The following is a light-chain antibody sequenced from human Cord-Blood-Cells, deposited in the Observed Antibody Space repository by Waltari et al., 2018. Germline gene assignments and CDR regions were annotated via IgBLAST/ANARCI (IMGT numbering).Light chain of an antibody. V-gene: IGKV1-39*01. Sequence: IQMSKSRSSLCASVGDRVPTPCRASQSLSGYLNWDQQKPGKAPKLLIYAASSVQSGDPSRFSGSGSGTDFTLTISSLQPEDFATYYCQQSYSTPVTFGPGTKVDIQ. CDR1: QSLSGY. CDR3: QQSYSTPVT. J-gene: IGKJ3*01. CDR2: AAS.